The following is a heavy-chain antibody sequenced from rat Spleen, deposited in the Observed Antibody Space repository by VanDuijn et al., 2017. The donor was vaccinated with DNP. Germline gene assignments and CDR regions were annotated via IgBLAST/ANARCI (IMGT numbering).Heavy chain of an antibody. J-gene: IGHJ3*01. CDR1: GSSIISNY. CDR3: ATGGAGIWFAY. D-gene: IGHD4-2*01. V-gene: IGHV3-1*01. Sequence: EVQLQESGPGLVKPSQSLSLTCSVTGSSIISNYWAWIRKLPGNKMEWTGYISYSGSTSYNPSLKSRISITRDTSKNQFFLQLNSVTTEDTATYYCATGGAGIWFAYWGQGTLVTVSS. CDR2: ISYSGST.